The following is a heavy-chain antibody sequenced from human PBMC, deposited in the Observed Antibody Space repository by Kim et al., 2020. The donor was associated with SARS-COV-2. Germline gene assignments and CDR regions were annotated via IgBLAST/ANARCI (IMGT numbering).Heavy chain of an antibody. CDR1: GFTFSSYW. J-gene: IGHJ4*02. Sequence: GGSLRLSCAASGFTFSSYWMSWVRQAPGKGLEWVANIKQDGSEKYYVDSVKGRFTISRDNAKNSLYLQMNSLRAEDTAVYYCATTVVAATNQGFDYWGQGTLVTVSS. CDR3: ATTVVAATNQGFDY. CDR2: IKQDGSEK. V-gene: IGHV3-7*01. D-gene: IGHD2-15*01.